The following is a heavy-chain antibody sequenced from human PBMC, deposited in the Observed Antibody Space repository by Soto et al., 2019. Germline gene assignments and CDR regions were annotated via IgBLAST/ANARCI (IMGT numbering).Heavy chain of an antibody. CDR3: AKDLAGGYSGYELDY. CDR2: ISGSGGST. Sequence: EVQLLESGGGLVQPGGSLRLSCAASGFTFSSYAMSWVRQAPGKGLEWVSAISGSGGSTYYADSVKGRFTISRDNSNNTLYLQMNSLRAEDTAVYYCAKDLAGGYSGYELDYWGQGTLVTVSS. J-gene: IGHJ4*02. CDR1: GFTFSSYA. D-gene: IGHD5-12*01. V-gene: IGHV3-23*01.